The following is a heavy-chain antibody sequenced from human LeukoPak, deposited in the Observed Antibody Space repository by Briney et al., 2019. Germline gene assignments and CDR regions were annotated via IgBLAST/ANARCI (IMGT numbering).Heavy chain of an antibody. V-gene: IGHV3-30*18. CDR1: GFTFSSYG. Sequence: PERSLRLSCAASGFTFSSYGMHWVRQAPGKGLEWVAVISYDGSNKYYADSVKGRFTISRDNSKNTLYLQMNSLRAEDTAVYYCAKDGHYYYGMDVWGQGTTVTVSS. J-gene: IGHJ6*02. CDR3: AKDGHYYYGMDV. CDR2: ISYDGSNK.